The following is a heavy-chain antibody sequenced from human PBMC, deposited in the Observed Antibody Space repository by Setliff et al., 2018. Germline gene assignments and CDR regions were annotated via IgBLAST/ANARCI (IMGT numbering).Heavy chain of an antibody. CDR3: ASRDCGGDCYPYYYYGMDV. Sequence: PGGSLRLSCAASGFTFSSYWMTWVRQAPGKGLEWVANIKQEGSEKYYVDSVKGRFTISRDNAKNALYLQMNSLRAEDTAVYYCASRDCGGDCYPYYYYGMDVWGQGTTVTVSS. D-gene: IGHD2-21*02. CDR1: GFTFSSYW. V-gene: IGHV3-7*01. CDR2: IKQEGSEK. J-gene: IGHJ6*02.